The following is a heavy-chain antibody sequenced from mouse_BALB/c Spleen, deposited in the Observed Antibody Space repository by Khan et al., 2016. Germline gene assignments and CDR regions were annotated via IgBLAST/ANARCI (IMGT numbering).Heavy chain of an antibody. V-gene: IGHV3-6*01. D-gene: IGHD1-1*02. CDR1: GYSITSGYY. J-gene: IGHJ3*01. Sequence: EVQLQESGPGLVKPSQSLSLTCSVTGYSITSGYYWNWIRQFPGNKLEWMGYKSYDGSNNYNPSLKNRVSITRDTSKNQFFLKLNSVTTEDTATYYCARDGGILWPWSAYWGQGTLVTVSA. CDR2: KSYDGSN. CDR3: ARDGGILWPWSAY.